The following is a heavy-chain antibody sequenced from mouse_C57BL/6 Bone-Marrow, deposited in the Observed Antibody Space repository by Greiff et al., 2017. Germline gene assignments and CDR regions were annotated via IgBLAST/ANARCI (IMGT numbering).Heavy chain of an antibody. J-gene: IGHJ1*03. V-gene: IGHV1-19*01. CDR2: INPYNGGT. D-gene: IGHD2-5*01. Sequence: EVKLQESGPVLVKPGASVKMSCKASGYTFTDYYMNWVKQSHGKSLEWIGVINPYNGGTSYNQKFKGKATLTVDKSSSTAYMELNSLTSEDSAVYYCARENYSNYWYFDVWGTGTTVTVSS. CDR3: ARENYSNYWYFDV. CDR1: GYTFTDYY.